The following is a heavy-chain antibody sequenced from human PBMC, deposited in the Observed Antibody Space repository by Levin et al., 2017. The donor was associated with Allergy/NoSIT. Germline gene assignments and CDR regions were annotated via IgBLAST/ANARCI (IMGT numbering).Heavy chain of an antibody. CDR2: INPDGSTT. CDR3: ARPGPDDYGDYKVDWYFDL. V-gene: IGHV3-74*01. Sequence: GGSLRLSCATSGFTFSTYWMNWVRQAPGKGLVWVSLINPDGSTTTYADSVKGRFTISRDNAKNTVYLQMNSLRAEDTAVYYCARPGPDDYGDYKVDWYFDLWGRGTLVTVSS. J-gene: IGHJ2*01. CDR1: GFTFSTYW. D-gene: IGHD4-17*01.